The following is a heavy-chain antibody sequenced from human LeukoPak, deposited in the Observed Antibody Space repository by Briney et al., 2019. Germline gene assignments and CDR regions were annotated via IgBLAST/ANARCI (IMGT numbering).Heavy chain of an antibody. J-gene: IGHJ6*03. D-gene: IGHD3-10*02. Sequence: GGSLRLSCAVSGFTFSSHAMRWVRQAPGKGLEWLSRISASDGATWYADSVKGRFTISRDNSKNTLYLQMNDLRAEDTAIYYCAKDGHVTYHYFHMDVWGKGTTVTVSS. CDR2: ISASDGAT. CDR1: GFTFSSHA. CDR3: AKDGHVTYHYFHMDV. V-gene: IGHV3-23*01.